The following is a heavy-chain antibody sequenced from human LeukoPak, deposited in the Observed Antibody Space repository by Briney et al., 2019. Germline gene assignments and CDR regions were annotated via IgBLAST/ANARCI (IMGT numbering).Heavy chain of an antibody. J-gene: IGHJ4*02. CDR1: GDSISSSSYY. V-gene: IGHV4-39*01. CDR3: ARGGYNYAAAY. CDR2: IYYSGST. Sequence: KPSETLSLTCTVSGDSISSSSYYWAWIRQPPGKGLEWIGSIYYSGSTYYNPSLNNRVTISADTSNNQFSLRLSSVTAADTAVYYCARGGYNYAAAYWGQGTLVTVSS. D-gene: IGHD5-24*01.